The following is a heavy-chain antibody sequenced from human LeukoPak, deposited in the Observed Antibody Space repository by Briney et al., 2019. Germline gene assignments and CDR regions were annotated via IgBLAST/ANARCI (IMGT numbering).Heavy chain of an antibody. CDR3: AKDTLSGTYYGYFDS. CDR2: ISGSGRNT. CDR1: GFTFSNYA. J-gene: IGHJ4*02. Sequence: SGGSLRLSCAASGFTFSNYAMSWVRQAPGKGLEWVSAISGSGRNTYYADSVKGRFTISRDNSKNTLYLQMNSLRAEDTAVYYCAKDTLSGTYYGYFDSWGQGTLVTVSS. D-gene: IGHD1-26*01. V-gene: IGHV3-23*01.